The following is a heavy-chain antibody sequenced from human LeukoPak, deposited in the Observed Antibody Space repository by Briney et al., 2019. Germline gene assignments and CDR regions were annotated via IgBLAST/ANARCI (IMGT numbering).Heavy chain of an antibody. D-gene: IGHD3-22*01. CDR3: ARGFGGSSGSSDYYGMDV. V-gene: IGHV1-69*04. Sequence: SVKVSCKASGATFDNYVITWVRQAPGQGLEWMGRVIPSLDITNYAQKFQGRVTIAADKSTSTAYMEVRSLRSEDTAVYYCARGFGGSSGSSDYYGMDVWGQGTTVIVS. CDR1: GATFDNYV. CDR2: VIPSLDIT. J-gene: IGHJ6*02.